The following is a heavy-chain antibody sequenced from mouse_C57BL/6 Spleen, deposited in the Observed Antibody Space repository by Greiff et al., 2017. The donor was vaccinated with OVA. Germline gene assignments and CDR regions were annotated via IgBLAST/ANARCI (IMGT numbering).Heavy chain of an antibody. V-gene: IGHV1-81*01. D-gene: IGHD1-1*01. CDR2: IYPRSGNT. CDR3: ASLITTVGGYFDV. Sequence: QVQLQQSGAELARPGASVKLSCKASGYTFTSYGISWVKQRTGQGLEWIGEIYPRSGNTYYNEKFKGKATLTADKSSSTAYMELRSLTSEDSAVYFCASLITTVGGYFDVWGTGTTVTVSS. CDR1: GYTFTSYG. J-gene: IGHJ1*03.